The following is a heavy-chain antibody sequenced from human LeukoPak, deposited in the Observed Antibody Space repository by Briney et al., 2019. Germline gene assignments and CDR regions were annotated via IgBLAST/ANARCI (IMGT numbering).Heavy chain of an antibody. CDR2: ISSNGSTI. CDR3: ARDFSELVGAPDDAFDI. J-gene: IGHJ3*02. CDR1: GFTFSDYY. V-gene: IGHV3-11*01. D-gene: IGHD1-26*01. Sequence: GGSLRLSCAASGFTFSDYYMSWIRQAPGKGLEWVSYISSNGSTIYYADSVKGRFTISRDNAKNSLYLQMNSLRAEDTAVYYCARDFSELVGAPDDAFDIWGQGTMVTVSS.